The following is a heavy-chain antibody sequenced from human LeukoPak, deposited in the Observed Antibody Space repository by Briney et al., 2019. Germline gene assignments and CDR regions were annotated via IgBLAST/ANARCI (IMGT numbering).Heavy chain of an antibody. CDR3: TRGAGWLIDY. J-gene: IGHJ4*02. Sequence: SETLSLTCTVSGGSISSYYWSWIRQPPGKGLEWIGYIYYSGSTNYNPSLKSRVTISADTSKNQFSLKLNSMTTADTAVYYCTRGAGWLIDYWGQGILVTVSS. CDR2: IYYSGST. D-gene: IGHD3-16*01. V-gene: IGHV4-59*01. CDR1: GGSISSYY.